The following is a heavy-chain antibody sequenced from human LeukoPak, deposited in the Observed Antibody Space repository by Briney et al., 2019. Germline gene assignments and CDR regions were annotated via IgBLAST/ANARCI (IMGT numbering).Heavy chain of an antibody. CDR3: AREPYGDYSPFDY. CDR2: ISSSSSYI. D-gene: IGHD4-17*01. J-gene: IGHJ4*02. CDR1: GFTFSNAW. V-gene: IGHV3-21*01. Sequence: GGSLRLSCAASGFTFSNAWMSWVRQAPGKGLEWVSSISSSSSYIYYADSVKGRFTISRDNAKNSLYLQMNSLRAEDTAVYYCAREPYGDYSPFDYWGQGTLVTVSS.